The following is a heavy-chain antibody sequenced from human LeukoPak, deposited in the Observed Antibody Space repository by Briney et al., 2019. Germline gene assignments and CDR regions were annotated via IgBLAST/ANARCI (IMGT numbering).Heavy chain of an antibody. Sequence: GESLKISCKGSGYSFTSFWIGWVRQMPGKGLEWMGIIYPGDSDTRYSPSFQGQVTISADKSISTAYLHWSSLKASGTAMYYCARAFAGREFDYWGQGTLVTVSS. CDR1: GYSFTSFW. V-gene: IGHV5-51*01. D-gene: IGHD3-10*01. J-gene: IGHJ4*02. CDR3: ARAFAGREFDY. CDR2: IYPGDSDT.